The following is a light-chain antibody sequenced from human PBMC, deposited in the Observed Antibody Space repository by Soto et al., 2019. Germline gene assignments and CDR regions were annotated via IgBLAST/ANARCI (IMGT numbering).Light chain of an antibody. Sequence: QSALTQPASVSGSPGQSITISCTGTFSDVGGYNYVSWYQHHPGRVPKLMIFDVNNRPPGISSRFSGSKSGNTASLTISGLQAEDEADYYCYSYTTSGTYVFGTGTKLTVL. CDR2: DVN. CDR1: FSDVGGYNY. J-gene: IGLJ1*01. V-gene: IGLV2-14*03. CDR3: YSYTTSGTYV.